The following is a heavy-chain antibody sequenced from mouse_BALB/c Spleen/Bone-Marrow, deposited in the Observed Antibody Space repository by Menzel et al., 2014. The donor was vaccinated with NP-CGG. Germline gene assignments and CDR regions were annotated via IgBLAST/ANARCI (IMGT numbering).Heavy chain of an antibody. CDR1: GYRFTDYE. D-gene: IGHD2-1*01. CDR3: TRKTIYLCNSVDFDY. J-gene: IGHJ2*01. V-gene: IGHV1-15*01. CDR2: IDPETGGT. Sequence: VHLVESGAELVRPGASVTLSCKASGYRFTDYEMHWVKLTPVHGLDWIGSIDPETGGTACNQKFKGKATLTADESSSPAYMGLRSLTSEGSAVYYCTRKTIYLCNSVDFDYWGQGTTLSVSS.